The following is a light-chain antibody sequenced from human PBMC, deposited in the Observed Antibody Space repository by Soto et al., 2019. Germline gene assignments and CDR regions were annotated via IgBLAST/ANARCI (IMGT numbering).Light chain of an antibody. CDR3: QQYSNWPPALT. J-gene: IGKJ4*01. Sequence: EIVMTQSPATLSVSPGERATLSCRASQSVSSNLAWYHQKPGQAPRLLIYGSSTRATGIPARLSGSGSGTEFTLTISSLQSEDVAVYYCQQYSNWPPALTFGGGTKVEI. CDR2: GSS. V-gene: IGKV3-15*01. CDR1: QSVSSN.